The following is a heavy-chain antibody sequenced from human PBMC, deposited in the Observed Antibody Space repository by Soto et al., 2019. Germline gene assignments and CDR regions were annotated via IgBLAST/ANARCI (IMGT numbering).Heavy chain of an antibody. CDR3: ARRRAVASSAHYYYYMDV. CDR2: IYYSGST. D-gene: IGHD6-19*01. V-gene: IGHV4-59*08. Sequence: SETLSLTCTVSGGSISSYYWSWIRQPPGKGLEWIGYIYYSGSTNYNPSLESRVTISVDTSKNQFSLKLSSVTAADTAVYYCARRRAVASSAHYYYYMDVWGKGTTVTVSS. J-gene: IGHJ6*03. CDR1: GGSISSYY.